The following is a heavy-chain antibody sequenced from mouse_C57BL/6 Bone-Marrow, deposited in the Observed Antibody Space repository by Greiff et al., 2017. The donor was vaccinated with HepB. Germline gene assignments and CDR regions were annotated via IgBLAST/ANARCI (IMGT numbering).Heavy chain of an antibody. Sequence: VQLQQPGAELVKPGASVKVSCKASGYTFTSYWMHWVKQRPGQGLEWIGRIHPSDSDTNYNQKFKGKATLTVDKSSSTAYMQLSSLTSEDSAVYYCATPNYYGSSSWFAYWGQGTLVTVSA. V-gene: IGHV1-74*01. J-gene: IGHJ3*01. CDR3: ATPNYYGSSSWFAY. CDR1: GYTFTSYW. D-gene: IGHD1-1*01. CDR2: IHPSDSDT.